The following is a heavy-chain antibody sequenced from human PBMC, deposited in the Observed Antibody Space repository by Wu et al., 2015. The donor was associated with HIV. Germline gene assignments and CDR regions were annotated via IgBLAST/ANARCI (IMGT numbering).Heavy chain of an antibody. CDR2: INTNRGGT. J-gene: IGHJ3*02. V-gene: IGHV1-2*02. CDR1: GYTFIDYY. CDR3: ARDELFRVDDAFDM. D-gene: IGHD2-15*01. Sequence: QVQLLQSGAEVKKPGASVMVSCKASGYTFIDYYIYWVRQAPGQGPEWMGWINTNRGGTKYAQKFQGRVTPTRDTAVTTAYLELNSLRSDDTAVYYCARDELFRVDDAFDMWGQGTMVIVSS.